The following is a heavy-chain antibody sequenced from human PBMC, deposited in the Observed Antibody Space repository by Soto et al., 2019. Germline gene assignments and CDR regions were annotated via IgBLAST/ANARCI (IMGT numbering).Heavy chain of an antibody. CDR1: GGTFSSYA. J-gene: IGHJ4*02. D-gene: IGHD6-6*01. Sequence: SVKVSCKASGGTFSSYAISWVRQAPGQGLEWMGGIIPIFGTANYAQKFQGRVTITADESTSTAYMELSSLRSEDTAVYYCARSGSGSSAFDYWGQGTLVTVSS. CDR3: ARSGSGSSAFDY. CDR2: IIPIFGTA. V-gene: IGHV1-69*13.